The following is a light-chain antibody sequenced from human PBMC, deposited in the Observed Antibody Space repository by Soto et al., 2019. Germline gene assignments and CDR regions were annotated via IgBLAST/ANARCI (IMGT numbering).Light chain of an antibody. CDR1: QSISSY. V-gene: IGKV1-39*01. CDR3: QQSYSTLWT. J-gene: IGKJ1*01. CDR2: AAS. Sequence: DIRLTQSPSSLSASLGDRVTITCRAGQSISSYLNWYQQKPGKAPKLLIYAASSLQSGVPSRFSGSGSGTDFTLTISSLQPEDFATYYCQQSYSTLWTFGQGTKVDIK.